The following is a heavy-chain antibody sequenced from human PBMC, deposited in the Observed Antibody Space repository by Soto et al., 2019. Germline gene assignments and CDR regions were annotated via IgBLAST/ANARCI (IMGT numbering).Heavy chain of an antibody. CDR3: VIGVPAAMWGLNWFVP. Sequence: QLQLQESGPGLVKPSETLSLTCTVSGGSISSSSYYWGWIRQPPGKGLEWIGSIYYSGSTYYNPSLKSRVTISVDTSKNQFSLKLSSVTAADTAVYYCVIGVPAAMWGLNWFVPWGQGTLVTVSS. V-gene: IGHV4-39*01. CDR1: GGSISSSSYY. D-gene: IGHD2-2*01. CDR2: IYYSGST. J-gene: IGHJ5*02.